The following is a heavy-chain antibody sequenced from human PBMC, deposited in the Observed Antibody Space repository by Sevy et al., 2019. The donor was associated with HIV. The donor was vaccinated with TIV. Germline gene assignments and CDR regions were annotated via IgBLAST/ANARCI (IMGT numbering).Heavy chain of an antibody. D-gene: IGHD1-7*01. CDR3: ARDDGNYYFHY. Sequence: GGSLRLSCAASGFTFSKYWMGWVRLAPGKGLEWVASRKQDAGQKYYGDSVKGRFTISGDNAKNSLYLQMNSLRAEDTAVYFCARDDGNYYFHYWGQGTLVTVSS. J-gene: IGHJ4*02. CDR1: GFTFSKYW. CDR2: RKQDAGQK. V-gene: IGHV3-7*01.